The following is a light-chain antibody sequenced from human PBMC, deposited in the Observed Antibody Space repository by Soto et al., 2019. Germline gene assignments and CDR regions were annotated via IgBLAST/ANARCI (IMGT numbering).Light chain of an antibody. Sequence: EIVLTQSPGTLSLSPGERATLSRRASQSVSSSYLAWYQHKPGQAPRLLIYGASSRATGIPDRFSGSGSGTDFTLTISRLEPEDFAVYYCQQYGSSSWTFGQGTKVDIK. V-gene: IGKV3-20*01. J-gene: IGKJ1*01. CDR1: QSVSSSY. CDR2: GAS. CDR3: QQYGSSSWT.